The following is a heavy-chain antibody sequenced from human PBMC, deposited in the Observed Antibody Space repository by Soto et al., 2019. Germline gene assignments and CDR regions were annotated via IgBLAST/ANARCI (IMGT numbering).Heavy chain of an antibody. D-gene: IGHD3-22*01. V-gene: IGHV6-1*01. CDR3: ASPLALCSESSCALDV. J-gene: IGHJ6*02. CDR2: TYDRSKWYN. Sequence: SQTLSLTCAISGDRVSSNSAASNCIRQSPTRCLEWLGRTYDRSKWYNDYAGSARSRITINQHTSKNQFTLQLNSATPEDKAVYYCASPLALCSESSCALDVWGQGTTVTVSS. CDR1: GDRVSSNSAA.